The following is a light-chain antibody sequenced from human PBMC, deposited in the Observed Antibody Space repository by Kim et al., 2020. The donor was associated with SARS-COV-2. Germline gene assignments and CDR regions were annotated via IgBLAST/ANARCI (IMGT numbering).Light chain of an antibody. CDR1: NLGDKY. Sequence: SYELTQPPSVSVSPGQTATLTCSGDNLGDKYICWYQQKSGQSPVLVIYQNYKRPSGIPERFSGSNSGNTATLTISGTQAMDEADYYCQAWDFNRVFGRGTKVTVL. CDR3: QAWDFNRV. V-gene: IGLV3-1*01. CDR2: QNY. J-gene: IGLJ3*02.